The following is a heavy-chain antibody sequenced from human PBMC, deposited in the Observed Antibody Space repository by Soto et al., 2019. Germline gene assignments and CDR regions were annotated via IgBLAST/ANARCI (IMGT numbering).Heavy chain of an antibody. CDR3: ARMSYYYDKWYFDL. CDR2: VYYSGST. V-gene: IGHV4-30-4*01. J-gene: IGHJ2*01. CDR1: GDSINNNDYY. D-gene: IGHD3-22*01. Sequence: SETLSLTCTVSGDSINNNDYYWNWIRQTPGKGLEWIGYVYYSGSTYYIPSLKSRLSMSVDTSKNKFSLQLSSVTAADTAIYYCARMSYYYDKWYFDLWGRGTLVTVAS.